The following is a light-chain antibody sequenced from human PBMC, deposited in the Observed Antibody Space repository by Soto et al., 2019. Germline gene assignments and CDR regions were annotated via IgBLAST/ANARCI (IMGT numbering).Light chain of an antibody. CDR1: QSVYSRY. CDR2: DAS. Sequence: EIVLTQSPGTLSLSPGERATLSCRASQSVYSRYLAWYQQKSGQAPRLLIYDASSRATGIPDRFSGSGSGTNFTLTISRLEPEDFAVYYCQQYGNLLTFGQGTKLEI. CDR3: QQYGNLLT. V-gene: IGKV3-20*01. J-gene: IGKJ2*01.